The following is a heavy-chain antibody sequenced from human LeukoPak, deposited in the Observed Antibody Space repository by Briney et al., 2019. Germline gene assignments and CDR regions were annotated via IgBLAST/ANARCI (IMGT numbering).Heavy chain of an antibody. CDR1: GFTLSSYE. J-gene: IGHJ4*02. Sequence: GGSLRLSCAASGFTLSSYEMSWVRQAPGKGLEWVSYISSSGSTIYYADSVKGRFTISRDNAKNSLYLQMNSLRAEDTAVYYCARVTSSYYYGSGSYYDWGQGTLVTVSS. CDR2: ISSSGSTI. CDR3: ARVTSSYYYGSGSYYD. D-gene: IGHD3-10*01. V-gene: IGHV3-48*03.